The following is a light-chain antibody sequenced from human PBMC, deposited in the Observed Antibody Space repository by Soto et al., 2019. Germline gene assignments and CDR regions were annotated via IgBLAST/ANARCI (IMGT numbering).Light chain of an antibody. CDR1: QSISSY. J-gene: IGKJ4*01. CDR3: QQSYSTPRT. Sequence: DIQMTQSPSSLSASVGDRVTITCRASQSISSYLNWYQQKPGKAPKLLIYAASSLQSGVPSRFSGSGSGTDFTLTISSLQPEYFATYYCQQSYSTPRTFGGGTKVDIK. CDR2: AAS. V-gene: IGKV1-39*01.